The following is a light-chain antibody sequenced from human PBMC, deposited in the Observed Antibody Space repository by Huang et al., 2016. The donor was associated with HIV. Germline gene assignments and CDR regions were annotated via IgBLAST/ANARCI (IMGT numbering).Light chain of an antibody. CDR1: PSVSKY. Sequence: EIVLTQSPDTLSLSPGERATLSCRASPSVSKYLAWYQQKPGQSPRLLIYGASNRAAGIPARFSGSGSGTDFTLSISSLEPEDFAVYYCQQRDNWPPMYTFGQGTKLEIK. CDR3: QQRDNWPPMYT. V-gene: IGKV3-11*01. CDR2: GAS. J-gene: IGKJ2*01.